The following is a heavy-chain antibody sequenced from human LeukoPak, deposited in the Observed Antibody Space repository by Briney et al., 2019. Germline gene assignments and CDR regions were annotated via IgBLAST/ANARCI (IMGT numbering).Heavy chain of an antibody. J-gene: IGHJ6*02. Sequence: ASVKVSCKASGYTFTSYEINWVRQATGQGLEWMGWMNPNSGNTGYAQKFQGRVTITADKSTSTAYMELSSLRSEDTAVYYCASAYYYGSGGINYYYYGMDVWGQGTTVTVSS. CDR3: ASAYYYGSGGINYYYYGMDV. D-gene: IGHD3-10*01. V-gene: IGHV1-8*01. CDR2: MNPNSGNT. CDR1: GYTFTSYE.